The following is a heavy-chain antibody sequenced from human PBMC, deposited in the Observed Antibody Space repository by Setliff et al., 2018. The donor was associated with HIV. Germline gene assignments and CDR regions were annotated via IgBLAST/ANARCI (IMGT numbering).Heavy chain of an antibody. CDR2: IRHSGST. CDR1: GPSVSSSDYY. Sequence: SETLSLTCTVSGPSVSSSDYYWGWIRQPPGKGLEWIASIRHSGSTWYNPSLKSRVTISADMSKNQFFLKLLSMTAADTAVYYCARPSFGIGGGSIFDSWGQGTLVTVSS. CDR3: ARPSFGIGGGSIFDS. J-gene: IGHJ4*02. V-gene: IGHV4-39*01. D-gene: IGHD3-3*01.